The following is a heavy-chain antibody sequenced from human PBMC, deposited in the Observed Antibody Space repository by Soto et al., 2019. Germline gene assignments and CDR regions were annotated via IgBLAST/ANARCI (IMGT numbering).Heavy chain of an antibody. CDR1: GYTFTRYG. V-gene: IGHV1-18*01. Sequence: GASVKVSCKASGYTFTRYGFSWVRQAPGQWLEWMGWLSSSNGNTNYAQKLQGRVTMTTDTSTGTAYMELRSLRSDDTATYYCARDSVRYGRECVCYQGYYYSVMDVWGQGTTVTVSS. J-gene: IGHJ6*02. D-gene: IGHD2-8*01. CDR3: ARDSVRYGRECVCYQGYYYSVMDV. CDR2: LSSSNGNT.